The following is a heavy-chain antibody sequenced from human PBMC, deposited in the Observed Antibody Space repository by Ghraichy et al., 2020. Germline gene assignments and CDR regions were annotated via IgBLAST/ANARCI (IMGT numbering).Heavy chain of an antibody. Sequence: LSLTCAASGFTFSSYAMSWVRQAPGKGLEWVSAISGSGGSTYYADSVKGRFTISRDNSKNTLYLQMNSLRAEDTAVYYCAKTWWLLLRGYFQHWGQGTLVTVSS. D-gene: IGHD3-22*01. J-gene: IGHJ1*01. V-gene: IGHV3-23*01. CDR3: AKTWWLLLRGYFQH. CDR1: GFTFSSYA. CDR2: ISGSGGST.